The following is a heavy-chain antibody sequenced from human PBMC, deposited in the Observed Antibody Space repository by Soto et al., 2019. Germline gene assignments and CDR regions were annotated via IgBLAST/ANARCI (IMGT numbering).Heavy chain of an antibody. CDR3: AREGIAVAGYYFDY. D-gene: IGHD6-19*01. Sequence: EVQLVESGGGLVKPGGSLRLSCAASGFTFSSYSMKWVRQAPGKGLEWVSSISSSSSYIYYADSVKCRFTIARDNGKNSLYLQMNSLRAEDTAVYYCAREGIAVAGYYFDYWGQGTLVTVSS. CDR2: ISSSSSYI. CDR1: GFTFSSYS. V-gene: IGHV3-21*01. J-gene: IGHJ4*02.